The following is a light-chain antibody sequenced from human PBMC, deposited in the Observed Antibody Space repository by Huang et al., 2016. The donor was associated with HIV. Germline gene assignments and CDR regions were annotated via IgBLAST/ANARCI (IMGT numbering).Light chain of an antibody. CDR2: AAS. CDR3: LQHNTYPWT. V-gene: IGKV1-17*03. Sequence: DLQMTQSPSVMSASVGDRVTITCRASQGISNYLAWFQQKPGKGPKRLIYAASNLQSGVPSRCSGSGSETEFTLTISSLQPEDFATYYCLQHNTYPWTFGQGTRVEIK. J-gene: IGKJ1*01. CDR1: QGISNY.